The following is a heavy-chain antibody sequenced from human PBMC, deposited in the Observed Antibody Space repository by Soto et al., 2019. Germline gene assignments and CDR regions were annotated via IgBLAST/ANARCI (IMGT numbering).Heavy chain of an antibody. CDR1: GGSISSDY. J-gene: IGHJ4*02. CDR2: IHYSGST. D-gene: IGHD6-6*01. CDR3: AREGHSSSSDY. V-gene: IGHV4-59*12. Sequence: SETLSLTCTVSGGSISSDYWSWIRQPPGKGLEWIGYIHYSGSTNHNPSLKSRVTISVDTSKNEFSLKLSSVTAADTAGYYCAREGHSSSSDYWGQGTLVTVSS.